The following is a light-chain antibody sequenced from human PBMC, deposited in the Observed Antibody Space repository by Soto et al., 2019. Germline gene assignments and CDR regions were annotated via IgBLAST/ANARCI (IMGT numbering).Light chain of an antibody. J-gene: IGLJ1*01. V-gene: IGLV2-14*01. CDR2: GVS. CDR1: ISDFVVYNY. Sequence: QSALAQPASVSGSPGQSITISCTGTISDFVVYNYVSWYQQHPGKAPKLMIYGVSNRPSGVSNRFSGSKSGNTASLTISGLRADDEADYYCSSHTISSALQVFGTGTKVTVL. CDR3: SSHTISSALQV.